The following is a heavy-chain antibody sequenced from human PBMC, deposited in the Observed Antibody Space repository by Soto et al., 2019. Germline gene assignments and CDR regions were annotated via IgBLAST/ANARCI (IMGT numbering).Heavy chain of an antibody. J-gene: IGHJ4*02. V-gene: IGHV4-34*01. CDR2: INHSGST. D-gene: IGHD5-12*01. Sequence: QVQLQQWGAGLLKPSETLSLTCAVYGGSFSGYYWSWIRQPPGKGLEWIGEINHSGSTNYNPSLKSRVTISVDTSKNQFSLKLSSVTAADTAVYYCARGERGYSGYDSVFGYWGQGTLVTVSS. CDR3: ARGERGYSGYDSVFGY. CDR1: GGSFSGYY.